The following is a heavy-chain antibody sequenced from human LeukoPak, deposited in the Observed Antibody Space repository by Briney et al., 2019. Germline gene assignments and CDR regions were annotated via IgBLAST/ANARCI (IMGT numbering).Heavy chain of an antibody. CDR1: GFTFSNSA. J-gene: IGHJ4*02. Sequence: GSLRLSCAASGFTFSNSAMSWVRQAPGKGLEWVSGFTRKDETTSYADSVKGRFTISRDNSRDTLYLQMNSLTAEDTAVYYCARVRVVVAATSGAPYYFDYWGQGTLVTVSS. CDR3: ARVRVVVAATSGAPYYFDY. D-gene: IGHD2-15*01. V-gene: IGHV3-23*01. CDR2: FTRKDETT.